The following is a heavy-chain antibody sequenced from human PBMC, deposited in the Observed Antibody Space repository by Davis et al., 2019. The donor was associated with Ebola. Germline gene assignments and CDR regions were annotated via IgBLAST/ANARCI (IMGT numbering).Heavy chain of an antibody. J-gene: IGHJ6*02. CDR2: IKQDGSEK. D-gene: IGHD6-6*01. CDR3: ARVDIAARLVLDYYGMDV. CDR1: GFTFSSYW. V-gene: IGHV3-7*04. Sequence: GGSLRLSCAASGFTFSSYWMSWVRQAPGKGLEWVANIKQDGSEKYYVDSVKGRFTISRDNAKNSLYLQMNSLRAEDTAVYYCARVDIAARLVLDYYGMDVWGQGTTVTVSS.